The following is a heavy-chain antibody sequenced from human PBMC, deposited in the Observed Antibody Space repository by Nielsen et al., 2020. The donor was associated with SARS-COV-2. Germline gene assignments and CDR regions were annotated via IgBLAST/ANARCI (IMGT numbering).Heavy chain of an antibody. CDR3: ANLHHYDILTGYLY. CDR2: ISSSSSYT. V-gene: IGHV3-11*03. Sequence: GESLKISCAASGFTFSDYYMSWIRQAPGKGLEWVSYISSSSSYTNYADSVKGRFTISRDNSKNTLYLQMNSLRAEDTAVYYCANLHHYDILTGYLYWGQGTLVTVSS. J-gene: IGHJ4*02. CDR1: GFTFSDYY. D-gene: IGHD3-9*01.